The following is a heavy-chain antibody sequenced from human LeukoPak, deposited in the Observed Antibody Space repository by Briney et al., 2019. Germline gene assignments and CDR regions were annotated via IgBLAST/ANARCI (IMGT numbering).Heavy chain of an antibody. J-gene: IGHJ4*02. CDR1: GGSISSGGYY. V-gene: IGHV4-31*03. Sequence: TQTLSLTCIVSGGSISSGGYYWSWIRQHPGRGLEWIGYIYYSGSTYYNPSLKSRVTISVDTSKNQFSLKLSSVTAADTAVYYCARGLQTVYYYDSSGYYDYWGQGTLVTVSS. CDR3: ARGLQTVYYYDSSGYYDY. D-gene: IGHD3-22*01. CDR2: IYYSGST.